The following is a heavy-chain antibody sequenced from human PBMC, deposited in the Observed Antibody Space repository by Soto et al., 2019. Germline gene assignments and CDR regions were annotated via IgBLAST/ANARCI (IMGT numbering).Heavy chain of an antibody. J-gene: IGHJ3*02. CDR3: AHPRGYGVFDAYDI. V-gene: IGHV3-23*01. Sequence: EVQLLESGGGLVQPGGSLRLSCAASGFTFSNYAMSWVRQAPGKGLEWVSAISDSGGGTYYADSVKGRFTISRDNYMNTLYLQMNSLRIEDTAVYYCAHPRGYGVFDAYDIWGQGTMVTVSS. D-gene: IGHD2-8*01. CDR1: GFTFSNYA. CDR2: ISDSGGGT.